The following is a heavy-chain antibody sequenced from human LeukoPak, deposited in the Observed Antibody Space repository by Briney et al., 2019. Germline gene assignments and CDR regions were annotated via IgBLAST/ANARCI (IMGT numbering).Heavy chain of an antibody. J-gene: IGHJ5*02. Sequence: SGPTLVKPTQTLTLTCTFSGFSLSTSGVGVGWIRQPPGKALEWLALIYWDDDKRYSPSLKNRLTITKDTSKNQVVLTMTNMDPVDTATYYCAHRRDCSSTSCYYSWFDPWGQGTLVTVSS. CDR1: GFSLSTSGVG. D-gene: IGHD2-2*01. CDR2: IYWDDDK. V-gene: IGHV2-5*02. CDR3: AHRRDCSSTSCYYSWFDP.